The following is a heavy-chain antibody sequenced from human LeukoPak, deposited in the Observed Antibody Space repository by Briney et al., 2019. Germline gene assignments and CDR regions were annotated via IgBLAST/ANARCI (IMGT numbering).Heavy chain of an antibody. D-gene: IGHD3-22*01. CDR2: ISGSGGST. J-gene: IGHJ4*02. CDR3: AKDPFHYDSSGYYFDY. V-gene: IGHV3-23*01. Sequence: PGGSLRLSCAASGFTFSSYSMNWVRQAPGKGLEWVSAISGSGGSTYYADSVKGRFTISRDNSKNTLYLQMNSLRAEDTAVYYCAKDPFHYDSSGYYFDYWGQGTLVTVSS. CDR1: GFTFSSYS.